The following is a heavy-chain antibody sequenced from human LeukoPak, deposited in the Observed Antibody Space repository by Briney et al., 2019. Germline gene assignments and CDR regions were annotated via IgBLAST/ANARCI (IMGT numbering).Heavy chain of an antibody. CDR2: ISAYNGNT. CDR3: ARESPYYDILTGFETHYYYGMDV. CDR1: GYTFTSYG. Sequence: ASVKVSCKASGYTFTSYGISWVRQAPGQGLEWMGWISAYNGNTNYAQKLQGRVTMTTDTSTSIAYMELRSLRSDDTAVYYCARESPYYDILTGFETHYYYGMDVWGQGTTVTVSS. D-gene: IGHD3-9*01. J-gene: IGHJ6*02. V-gene: IGHV1-18*01.